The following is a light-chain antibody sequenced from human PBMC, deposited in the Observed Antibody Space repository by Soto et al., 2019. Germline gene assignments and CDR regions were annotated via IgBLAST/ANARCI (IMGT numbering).Light chain of an antibody. CDR1: SSNVGSYNL. CDR3: CSFTDSSTWV. V-gene: IGLV2-23*02. CDR2: VVS. Sequence: QSALTQPASVSGSPGQSITISCTGSSSNVGSYNLVSWYQQHPGKAPKLMIYVVSKRPSGVSNRFSGSKSGNTASLTISGLQAGDESDYYCCSFTDSSTWVFGGGTKVTVL. J-gene: IGLJ3*02.